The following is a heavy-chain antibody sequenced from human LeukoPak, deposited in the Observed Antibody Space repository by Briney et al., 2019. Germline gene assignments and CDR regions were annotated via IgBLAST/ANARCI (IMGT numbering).Heavy chain of an antibody. D-gene: IGHD2-21*02. CDR3: ARVYCGGDCYSDGMLGFDP. CDR2: IYYSGST. J-gene: IGHJ5*02. Sequence: SETLSLTCTVSGGSISSYYWSWIRQPPGRGLEWIGYIYYSGSTNYNPSLKSRVTISVDTSKNQFSLKLSSVTAADTAVYYCARVYCGGDCYSDGMLGFDPWGQGTLVTVSS. V-gene: IGHV4-59*08. CDR1: GGSISSYY.